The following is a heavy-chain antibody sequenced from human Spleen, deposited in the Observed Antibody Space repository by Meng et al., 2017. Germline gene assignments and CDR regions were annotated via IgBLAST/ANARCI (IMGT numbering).Heavy chain of an antibody. J-gene: IGHJ4*02. D-gene: IGHD3-22*01. CDR2: INWNGGST. V-gene: IGHV3-20*04. Sequence: GGSRRLSCAASGFTFSNAWMSWIRQAPGKGLEGVSGINWNGGSTGYADSVKGRFTISRENAKNSLYLQMNSLRAEDTALYYCARADYYDSSGPPYYFDYWGQGTLVTVSS. CDR1: GFTFSNAW. CDR3: ARADYYDSSGPPYYFDY.